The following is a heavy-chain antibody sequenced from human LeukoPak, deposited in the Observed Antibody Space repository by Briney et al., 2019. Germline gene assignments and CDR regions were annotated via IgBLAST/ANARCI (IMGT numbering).Heavy chain of an antibody. Sequence: SETLSLTCTVSGGSISSSSYYWGWIRQPPGKGLEWIGSIYYSGSTYYNPSLKSRVTISVDTSKNQFSLKLSSVTAADTAVYYCARDWPGGVNWGQGTLVTVSS. D-gene: IGHD2-21*01. J-gene: IGHJ4*02. CDR2: IYYSGST. CDR1: GGSISSSSYY. CDR3: ARDWPGGVN. V-gene: IGHV4-39*07.